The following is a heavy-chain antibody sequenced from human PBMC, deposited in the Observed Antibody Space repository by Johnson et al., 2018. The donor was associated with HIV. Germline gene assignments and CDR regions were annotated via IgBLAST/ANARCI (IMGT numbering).Heavy chain of an antibody. CDR2: ISFDGSHK. J-gene: IGHJ3*02. V-gene: IGHV3-33*01. D-gene: IGHD6-6*01. CDR1: GFAFSNYG. CDR3: ASTRLGAFDI. Sequence: QVQLVESGGGVVQPGRSLRLSCAASGFAFSNYGMHWVRQAPGKGLEWVAVISFDGSHKYYADSVKGRFTISRDNSGNTLYLQMDSLRVEDTAVYYCASTRLGAFDIWGQGTMVTVSS.